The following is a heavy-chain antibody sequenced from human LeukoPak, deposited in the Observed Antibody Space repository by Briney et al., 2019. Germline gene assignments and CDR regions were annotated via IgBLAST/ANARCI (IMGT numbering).Heavy chain of an antibody. CDR2: IDWDDDK. J-gene: IGHJ4*02. CDR3: ARMITLSNEGYTSKTLDD. Sequence: SRPAPLTPTQTLTLTCTFSGFSLSSSGMCVSWIRQPPGKALEWLARIDWDDDKYYSTSLKTRLTISKDTSKNQVVLTMTNMDPVDTATYSCARMITLSNEGYTSKTLDDCERGTLVTVSS. CDR1: GFSLSSSGMC. D-gene: IGHD5-18*01. V-gene: IGHV2-70*11.